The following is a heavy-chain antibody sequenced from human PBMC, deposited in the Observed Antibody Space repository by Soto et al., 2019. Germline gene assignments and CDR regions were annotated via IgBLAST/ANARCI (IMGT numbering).Heavy chain of an antibody. Sequence: QVQLQESGPGLVKPSQTLSLTCTVSGGSIDNYEYYWTLIRQPPGKGLEWVGYIYYSGRTNYNPSLNSRLTISLDTSKKQFSLRLTSVSAADTAMYYCARDRSNSPDYFDFWGQGTLVTVSS. CDR3: ARDRSNSPDYFDF. CDR1: GGSIDNYEYY. J-gene: IGHJ4*02. CDR2: IYYSGRT. V-gene: IGHV4-30-4*01. D-gene: IGHD6-6*01.